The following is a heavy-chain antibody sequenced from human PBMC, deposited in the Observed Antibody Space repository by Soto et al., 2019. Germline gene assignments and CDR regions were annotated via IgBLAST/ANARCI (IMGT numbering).Heavy chain of an antibody. CDR2: ISGSGGST. CDR3: ARQARTYSSGWYLEIDY. D-gene: IGHD6-19*01. V-gene: IGHV3-23*01. J-gene: IGHJ4*02. CDR1: GFTFSSYA. Sequence: GGSLRLSCAASGFTFSSYAMSWVRQAPGKGLEWVSAISGSGGSTYYADSVKGRFTISRDNSKNTLYLQMNSLRAEDTAVYYCARQARTYSSGWYLEIDYWGQGTLVTVSS.